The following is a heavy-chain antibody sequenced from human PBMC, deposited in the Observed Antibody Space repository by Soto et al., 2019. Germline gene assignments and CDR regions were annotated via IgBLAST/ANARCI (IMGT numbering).Heavy chain of an antibody. CDR2: IRSKANSYAT. D-gene: IGHD1-26*01. Sequence: EVQLVESGGGLVQPGGSLKLSCAASGYTFSDSAMHWVRQASGKGLEWVGRIRSKANSYATVYAASVKGRLTISRDDSKTTAYVQMNSLKTEDTSVYYCARLGSEREPNFDSWGQGTLVSVSS. V-gene: IGHV3-73*02. CDR1: GYTFSDSA. CDR3: ARLGSEREPNFDS. J-gene: IGHJ4*02.